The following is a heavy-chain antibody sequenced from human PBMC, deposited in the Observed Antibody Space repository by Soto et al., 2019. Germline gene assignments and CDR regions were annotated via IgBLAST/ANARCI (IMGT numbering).Heavy chain of an antibody. V-gene: IGHV4-39*01. Sequence: PSETLSLTCTVSGGSISNSGYYWGWIRQPPGKGLEWIGSIYYSGSTFYSPSLKSRVTISVDTSKNQFSLHVSSVTAADTAVYFCARQEDSSSWYRAYYFDYWGQGTLVTVSS. CDR2: IYYSGST. J-gene: IGHJ4*02. CDR1: GGSISNSGYY. D-gene: IGHD6-13*01. CDR3: ARQEDSSSWYRAYYFDY.